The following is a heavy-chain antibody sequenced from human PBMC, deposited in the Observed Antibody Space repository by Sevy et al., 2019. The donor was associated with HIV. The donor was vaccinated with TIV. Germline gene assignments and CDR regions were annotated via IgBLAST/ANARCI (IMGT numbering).Heavy chain of an antibody. CDR1: TFSVTDNY. D-gene: IGHD3-22*01. J-gene: IGHJ6*02. Sequence: GGSLRLSCAASTFSVTDNYMSWVRQAPGKGLEWVSTIYSGGSTFYGDSVKGRVTISRDNSKNTLYLQMNSLRAEDTAVYYCARDRYYDASGYYYYYYGLDVWGQGTTVTVSS. CDR3: ARDRYYDASGYYYYYYGLDV. V-gene: IGHV3-66*01. CDR2: IYSGGST.